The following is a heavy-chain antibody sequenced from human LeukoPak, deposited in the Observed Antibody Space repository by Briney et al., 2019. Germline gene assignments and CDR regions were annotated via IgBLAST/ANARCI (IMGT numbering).Heavy chain of an antibody. Sequence: GGSLRLSCAASGFTFSSYAMSWVRQAPGKGLEWVSSISSGGDYTYYVDSVKDQFTISRDNSKNTLYLQMNSLRAEDTAVYYCAKIGVIGLWYFDLWGRGTLATVSS. CDR2: ISSGGDYT. CDR3: AKIGVIGLWYFDL. V-gene: IGHV3-23*01. CDR1: GFTFSSYA. D-gene: IGHD3-10*01. J-gene: IGHJ2*01.